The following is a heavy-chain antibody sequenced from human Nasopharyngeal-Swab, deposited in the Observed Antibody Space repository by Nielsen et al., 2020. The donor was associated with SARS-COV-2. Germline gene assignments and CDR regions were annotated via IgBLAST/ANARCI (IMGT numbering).Heavy chain of an antibody. CDR3: AKAGGVAGEFYGMDV. CDR2: ISWNSGSI. D-gene: IGHD2-8*02. J-gene: IGHJ6*02. Sequence: SLKISCAASGFTFADYAMHWVRQAPGKGLEWVSGISWNSGSIGYADSVKGRFTISRDNAKNSLYLQMNSLRAEDTALYYCAKAGGVAGEFYGMDVWGQGTTVTVSS. CDR1: GFTFADYA. V-gene: IGHV3-9*01.